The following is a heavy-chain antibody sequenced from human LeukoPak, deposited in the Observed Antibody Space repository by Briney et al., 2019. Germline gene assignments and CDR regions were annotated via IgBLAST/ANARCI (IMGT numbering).Heavy chain of an antibody. D-gene: IGHD5-24*01. CDR1: GGSISIYY. CDR2: IYYSGST. Sequence: SETLSLTCTVSGGSISIYYWSWIRQPPGKGLEWIGYIYYSGSTNYNPSLKSRVPISVDTSKNQVSLKLRSLTAAGTAVYYCARMATIFVFDYWGQGTLVTVSS. CDR3: ARMATIFVFDY. J-gene: IGHJ4*02. V-gene: IGHV4-59*01.